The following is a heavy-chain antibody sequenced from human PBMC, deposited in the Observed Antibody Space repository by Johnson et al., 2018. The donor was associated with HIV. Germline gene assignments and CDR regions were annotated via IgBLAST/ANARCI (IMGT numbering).Heavy chain of an antibody. J-gene: IGHJ3*02. Sequence: QVQLVESGGGLVKPGGSLRLSCAASGFTFSDYYMSWIRQAPGKGLEWVSYISSSGSTIYYADSVKGRFTISRDNSKNTLYLQMNSLRAEDTAMYYCARVSSIAALWDAFDIWGQGTMVTVSS. CDR1: GFTFSDYY. CDR2: ISSSGSTI. V-gene: IGHV3-11*04. D-gene: IGHD6-6*01. CDR3: ARVSSIAALWDAFDI.